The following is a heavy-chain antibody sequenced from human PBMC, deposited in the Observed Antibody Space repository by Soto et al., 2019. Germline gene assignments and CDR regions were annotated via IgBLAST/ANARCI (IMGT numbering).Heavy chain of an antibody. D-gene: IGHD6-13*01. V-gene: IGHV4-34*01. CDR2: INRSGST. Sequence: PSETLSLTCAVYGGSFSGYYWSWIRQPPGKGLEWIGEINRSGSTNYNPSLKSRVTISVDTSKNQFSLKLSSVTAADTAVYYCARGLSASGAAGSHFDYWGQGTLVTVSS. CDR1: GGSFSGYY. CDR3: ARGLSASGAAGSHFDY. J-gene: IGHJ4*02.